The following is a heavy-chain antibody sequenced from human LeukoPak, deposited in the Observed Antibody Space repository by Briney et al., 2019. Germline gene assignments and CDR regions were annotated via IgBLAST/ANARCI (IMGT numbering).Heavy chain of an antibody. V-gene: IGHV4-34*01. D-gene: IGHD3/OR15-3a*01. Sequence: PSETLSLTCGVSGKSFSGFYWSWIRQPPGKGLEWIGEINHLGKTLYSPSLESRVTISVDTSRNQFTLKLNSVTAADTAVYFCARDGLGRYNWFDPWGQGTLVTVSS. J-gene: IGHJ5*02. CDR2: INHLGKT. CDR1: GKSFSGFY. CDR3: ARDGLGRYNWFDP.